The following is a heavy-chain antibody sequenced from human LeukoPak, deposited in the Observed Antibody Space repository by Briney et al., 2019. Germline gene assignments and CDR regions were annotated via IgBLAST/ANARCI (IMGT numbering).Heavy chain of an antibody. Sequence: ASVKVSCKASGYTFTSYGISWVRQAPGQGLEWMGWISAYNGNTKYAQKLQGRVTMTTDTSTSTADMELRSLRSDDTAVYYCARDIPNYGGKDAFDIWGQGTMVTVSS. V-gene: IGHV1-18*01. CDR1: GYTFTSYG. D-gene: IGHD4-23*01. J-gene: IGHJ3*02. CDR3: ARDIPNYGGKDAFDI. CDR2: ISAYNGNT.